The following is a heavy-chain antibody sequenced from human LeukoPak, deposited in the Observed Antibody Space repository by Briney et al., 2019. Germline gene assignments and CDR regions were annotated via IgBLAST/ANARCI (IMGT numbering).Heavy chain of an antibody. D-gene: IGHD4-17*01. Sequence: SGTLSLTCAVSGGSISSSNWWSWVRQPPGKGLEWIGEIYHSGSTTYNPSLKSRVTISVDKSKNQFSLKLSSVTPEDTAVYYCGRGSLDYEVLDYYYYMDVWGKGTTVTVSS. V-gene: IGHV4-4*02. CDR2: IYHSGST. J-gene: IGHJ6*03. CDR3: GRGSLDYEVLDYYYYMDV. CDR1: GGSISSSNW.